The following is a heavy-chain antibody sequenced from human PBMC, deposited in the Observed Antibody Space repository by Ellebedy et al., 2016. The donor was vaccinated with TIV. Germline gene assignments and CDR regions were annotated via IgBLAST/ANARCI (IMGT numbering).Heavy chain of an antibody. CDR1: GYSISSGYF. Sequence: MPSETLSLTCTVSGYSISSGYFWVWIRQPPGKELEWIGSIYHSGYTYYNPSLKSRVTVLVDTSKNQFSLKLSSVTAADTALYYCARDKGATAFDIWGQGTMVTVSS. J-gene: IGHJ3*02. CDR2: IYHSGYT. V-gene: IGHV4-38-2*02. CDR3: ARDKGATAFDI. D-gene: IGHD1-26*01.